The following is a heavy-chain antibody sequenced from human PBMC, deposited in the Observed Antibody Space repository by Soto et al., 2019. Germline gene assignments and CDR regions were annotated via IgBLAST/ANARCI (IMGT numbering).Heavy chain of an antibody. CDR2: YGGSGGSR. V-gene: IGHV3-23*01. CDR3: VKFRGRAYHYYYVAV. D-gene: IGHD3-16*01. Sequence: DVQLLESGGGLVQRGGSLRLSCAASGFTFSTYGMTWVRQAPGKGLEWVSYGGSGGSRYYADSVKGRFTISRDNSKNTLYLQMNSLRAEDTAVYYCVKFRGRAYHYYYVAVWGNGTTVTVSS. J-gene: IGHJ6*03. CDR1: GFTFSTYG.